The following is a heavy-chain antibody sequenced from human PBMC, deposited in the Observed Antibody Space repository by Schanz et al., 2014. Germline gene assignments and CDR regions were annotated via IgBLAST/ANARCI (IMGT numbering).Heavy chain of an antibody. CDR3: AKVAPAATYLDS. Sequence: QVQLVDSGGGLVKPGGSLRLSCAASGFTFSDYYMTWIRQAPGKGLEWVSDISDSGDSTHYADSVKGRFTISRDNAKNSLFLKMNSLSAGDTAVDYCAKVAPAATYLDSWGLGTLVTVSS. CDR1: GFTFSDYY. D-gene: IGHD2-2*01. CDR2: ISDSGDST. J-gene: IGHJ4*02. V-gene: IGHV3-11*01.